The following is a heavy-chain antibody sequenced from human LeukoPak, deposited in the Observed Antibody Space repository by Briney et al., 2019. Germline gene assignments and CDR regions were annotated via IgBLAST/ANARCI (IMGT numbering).Heavy chain of an antibody. D-gene: IGHD4-17*01. V-gene: IGHV4-30-4*01. CDR1: GGSISSGDYY. J-gene: IGHJ4*02. CDR2: VYYSGST. CDR3: ASRGIYGDGAVY. Sequence: SETLSLTCTVSGGSISSGDYYWSWIRQPPGKGLEWIGYVYYSGSTYYNPSLKSRVTISVDTSKNQFSLKLSSVTAADTAVYYCASRGIYGDGAVYWGQGTLVTVSS.